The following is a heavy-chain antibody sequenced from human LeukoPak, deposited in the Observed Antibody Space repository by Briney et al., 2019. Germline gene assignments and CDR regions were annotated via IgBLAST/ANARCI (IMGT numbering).Heavy chain of an antibody. CDR3: AKDSRSYCSGGACFPFDS. V-gene: IGHV3-30*02. CDR2: IRHDGSNK. CDR1: GFNFNNYG. D-gene: IGHD2-15*01. J-gene: IGHJ4*01. Sequence: GGSLRLSCASSGFNFNNYGMHWVRQAPGKGLEWVAFIRHDGSNKFYGDSVKGRFTVSRDNSKNTLYLEMNSLRLEDTSLYYCAKDSRSYCSGGACFPFDSWGHGTLVTVSS.